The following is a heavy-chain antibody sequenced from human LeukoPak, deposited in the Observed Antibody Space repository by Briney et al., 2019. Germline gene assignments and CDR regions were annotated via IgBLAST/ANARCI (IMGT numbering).Heavy chain of an antibody. CDR2: IIPIFGTA. CDR3: ATGIAVAGRVWYCDY. J-gene: IGHJ4*02. Sequence: ASVKVSCKASGGTFSSYAISWVRQAPGQGLEWMGGIIPIFGTANYAQKFQGRVTITADESTSTAYMELSSLRSEDTAVYYCATGIAVAGRVWYCDYWGQGTLVTVSS. D-gene: IGHD6-19*01. CDR1: GGTFSSYA. V-gene: IGHV1-69*13.